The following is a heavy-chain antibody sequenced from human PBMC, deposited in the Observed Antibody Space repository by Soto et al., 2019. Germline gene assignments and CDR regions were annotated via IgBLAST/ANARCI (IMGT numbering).Heavy chain of an antibody. CDR3: AKVSGYSSGWYSSPFFDL. V-gene: IGHV3-9*01. Sequence: GGSLRLSCAASGFTFDDYAMHWVRQAPGKGLEWVSGISWNSGSIGYADSVKGRFTISRDNAKNSLYLQMNSLRAEDTALYYCAKVSGYSSGWYSSPFFDLWGRGTLVTVSS. D-gene: IGHD6-19*01. CDR2: ISWNSGSI. CDR1: GFTFDDYA. J-gene: IGHJ2*01.